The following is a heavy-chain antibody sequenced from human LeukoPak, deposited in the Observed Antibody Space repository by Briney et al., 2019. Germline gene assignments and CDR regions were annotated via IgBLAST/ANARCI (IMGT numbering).Heavy chain of an antibody. D-gene: IGHD4-17*01. CDR3: ASGGMTTVTSFDY. J-gene: IGHJ4*02. V-gene: IGHV4-34*01. CDR1: GGSFSGYY. CDR2: INHSGST. Sequence: SETLSLTCAVYGGSFSGYYWSWIRQPPGKGLEWIGEINHSGSTNYNPSLKSRVTISVDTSKNQFSLKLSSVTAADTAVYYCASGGMTTVTSFDYWDQGTLVTVSS.